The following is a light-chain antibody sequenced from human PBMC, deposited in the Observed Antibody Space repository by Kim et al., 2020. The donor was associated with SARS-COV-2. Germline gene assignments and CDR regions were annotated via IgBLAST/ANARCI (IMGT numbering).Light chain of an antibody. CDR2: DAS. CDR3: QQRSNWPLT. CDR1: QSVSSY. V-gene: IGKV3-11*01. J-gene: IGKJ4*01. Sequence: ETVLTQSPATLSLSPGDRATLSCRASQSVSSYLAWYQQKPGQAPRLLIYDASERATGIPARFSGSGSGTDFTLTISSLEPEDFAVYYCQQRSNWPLTFGGGTKVDIK.